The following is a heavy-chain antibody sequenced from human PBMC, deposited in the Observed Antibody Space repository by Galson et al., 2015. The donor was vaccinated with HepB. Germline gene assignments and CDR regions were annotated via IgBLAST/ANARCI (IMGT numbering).Heavy chain of an antibody. CDR2: IYYTGST. V-gene: IGHV4-59*01. Sequence: LSLTCTVSGGSINSYYWSWIRQPPGKGLEWIGYIYYTGSTTYNPSLKSRVTISVDTSKNHFSLKLRSVTAADTAVYYCARFYSGWYWPHIDYWGQGTLVTVSS. CDR3: ARFYSGWYWPHIDY. CDR1: GGSINSYY. D-gene: IGHD6-19*01. J-gene: IGHJ4*02.